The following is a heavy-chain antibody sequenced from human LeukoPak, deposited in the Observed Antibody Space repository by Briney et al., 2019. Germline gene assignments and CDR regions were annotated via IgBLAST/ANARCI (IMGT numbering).Heavy chain of an antibody. CDR1: GGSIRSGDYY. CDR3: ARPGIAAADDFDY. CDR2: IYYSGST. Sequence: SQTLSLTCTVSGGSIRSGDYYWSWIRQPPGKGLEWIGSIYYSGSTYYNPSLKSRVTISVDTSKNQFSLKLSSVTAADTAVYYCARPGIAAADDFDYWGQGTLVTVSS. J-gene: IGHJ4*02. V-gene: IGHV4-39*01. D-gene: IGHD6-13*01.